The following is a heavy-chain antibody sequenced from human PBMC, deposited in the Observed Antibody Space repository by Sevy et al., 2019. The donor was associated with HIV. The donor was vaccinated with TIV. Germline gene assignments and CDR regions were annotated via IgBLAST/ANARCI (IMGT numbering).Heavy chain of an antibody. V-gene: IGHV3-48*03. D-gene: IGHD6-13*01. Sequence: GESLKISCATSGFNFSIYEMTWARQTPGKGLEWVSYIGSRGRNKYYADSVKGRFTITRDNAKNSLYLQMNSLRVEDTAVYYCVGDGGTSTWYWGGYWGQGTLVTVSS. CDR3: VGDGGTSTWYWGGY. CDR2: IGSRGRNK. CDR1: GFNFSIYE. J-gene: IGHJ4*02.